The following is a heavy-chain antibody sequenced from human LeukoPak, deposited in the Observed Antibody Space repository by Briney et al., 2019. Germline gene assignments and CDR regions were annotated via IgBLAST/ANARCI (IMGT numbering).Heavy chain of an antibody. V-gene: IGHV3-23*01. CDR2: ISGSGGST. CDR1: GFTFSSYG. CDR3: AKESFSSWRYYFDY. Sequence: GGTLRLSCAASGFTFSSYGMSWVRQAPGKGLEWVSAISGSGGSTYYADSVKGRFTISGDNSKNTLYLQMYSLRAQDTAVYYCAKESFSSWRYYFDYWGQGTLVTVSS. J-gene: IGHJ4*02. D-gene: IGHD6-13*01.